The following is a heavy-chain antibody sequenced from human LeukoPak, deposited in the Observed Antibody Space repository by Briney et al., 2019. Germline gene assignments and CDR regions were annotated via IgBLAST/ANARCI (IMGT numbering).Heavy chain of an antibody. Sequence: GGSLRLSCAASGFAFSDYLMTWIRQAPGRGLEWVANIGTSGTYTTYADSVKGRFTISRDNAKNSLYLQMDSLRADDTAVYYCARAFIIAAAGTTDYWGQGTLVTVSS. CDR1: GFAFSDYL. CDR2: IGTSGTYT. D-gene: IGHD6-13*01. V-gene: IGHV3-11*05. CDR3: ARAFIIAAAGTTDY. J-gene: IGHJ4*02.